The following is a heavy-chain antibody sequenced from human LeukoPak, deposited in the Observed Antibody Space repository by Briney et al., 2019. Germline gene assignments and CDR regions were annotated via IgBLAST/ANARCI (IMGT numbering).Heavy chain of an antibody. Sequence: GGSLRLSCAASGFIFSGMHWVRQAPGKGLEWVAFIRYDGSDKYYADFVKGRFTISRDNSKNTLYLQMNSLRPEDTAVYYCTKDRPPWANEYWGQGTLVTVSS. D-gene: IGHD1-26*01. CDR1: GFIFSG. J-gene: IGHJ4*02. CDR2: IRYDGSDK. CDR3: TKDRPPWANEY. V-gene: IGHV3-30*02.